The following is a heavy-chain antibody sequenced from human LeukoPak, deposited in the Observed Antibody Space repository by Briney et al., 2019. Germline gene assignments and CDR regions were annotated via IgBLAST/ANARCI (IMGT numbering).Heavy chain of an antibody. CDR2: INPSGGST. CDR1: GYTFTSYY. V-gene: IGHV1-46*01. CDR3: ARGDGSSWSSNWFDP. Sequence: ASVKVSCKASGYTFTSYYMHWVRQAPGQGLEWMGIINPSGGSTSYAQKFQGRVTMTRDTSTSTVYMELSSLRSGDTAVYYCARGDGSSWSSNWFDPWGQGTLVTVSS. D-gene: IGHD6-13*01. J-gene: IGHJ5*02.